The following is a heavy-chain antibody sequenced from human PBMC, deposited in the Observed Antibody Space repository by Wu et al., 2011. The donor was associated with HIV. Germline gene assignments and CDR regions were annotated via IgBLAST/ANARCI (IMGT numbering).Heavy chain of an antibody. CDR2: ISGYNGDT. CDR3: ARDDVYSGGQYSLY. Sequence: QVQLVQSGAEVTKPGASVKVSCKTSNYTFTNYGISWVRQAPGQGLEWMGWISGYNGDTKAAQKFQDRLTMTTDTSANTAYIELRNLRSDDTAIYYCARDDVYSGGQYSLYWGQGTLVTVSA. D-gene: IGHD1-26*01. V-gene: IGHV1-18*01. CDR1: NYTFTNYG. J-gene: IGHJ4*02.